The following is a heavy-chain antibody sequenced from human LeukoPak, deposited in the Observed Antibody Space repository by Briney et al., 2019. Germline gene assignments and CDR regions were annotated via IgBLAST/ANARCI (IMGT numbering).Heavy chain of an antibody. CDR3: AKLDYYDSSGYYYDTSLFDY. V-gene: IGHV3-23*01. CDR1: GFTFSSYA. Sequence: GGSLRLSCAASGFTFSSYAMSWVRQAPGKGLEWVSAISGSGGSTYYADSVEGRFTISRDNSKNTLYLQMNSLRAEDTAVYYCAKLDYYDSSGYYYDTSLFDYWGQGTLVTVSS. D-gene: IGHD3-22*01. CDR2: ISGSGGST. J-gene: IGHJ4*02.